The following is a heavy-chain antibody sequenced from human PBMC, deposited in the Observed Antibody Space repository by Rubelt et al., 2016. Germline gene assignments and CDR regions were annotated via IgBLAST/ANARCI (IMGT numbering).Heavy chain of an antibody. CDR2: INAGNGNT. D-gene: IGHD2-2*01. CDR3: ERIGCSSTSCPPDGSGSYTFDY. V-gene: IGHV1-3*01. J-gene: IGHJ4*02. CDR1: YTFTSYA. Sequence: YTFTSYAMHWVRQAPGQRLEWMGWINAGNGNTKYSQKFQGRVTITRDTSASTDDMERSSRRSEVTAVYYCERIGCSSTSCPPDGSGSYTFDYWGQGTLVTVSS.